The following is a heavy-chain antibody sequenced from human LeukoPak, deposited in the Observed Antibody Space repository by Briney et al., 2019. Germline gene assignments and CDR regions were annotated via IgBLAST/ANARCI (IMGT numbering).Heavy chain of an antibody. V-gene: IGHV1-18*01. D-gene: IGHD6-13*01. CDR3: ATNIAAAGSFDY. J-gene: IGHJ4*02. CDR1: GYTFASYT. CDR2: ISAYNGNT. Sequence: ASVKVSCKTSGYTFASYTISWVRQAPGQGLEWMGWISAYNGNTKYAQNLQGRVTMTTDTSTSTAYMELRSLRSDDTAMYYCATNIAAAGSFDYWGQGTLVAVSS.